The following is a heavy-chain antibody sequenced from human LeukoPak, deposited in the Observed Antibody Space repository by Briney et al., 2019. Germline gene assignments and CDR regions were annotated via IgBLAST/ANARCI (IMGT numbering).Heavy chain of an antibody. Sequence: GGSLRLSCSASGFTFSSYAMHWVRQAPGKGLKYVSAISSNGGSTYYADSVKGRFTISRDNSKNTLYPQMSSLRAEDTAVYYCVKDGPGSGSPFDYWGQGTLVTVSS. CDR3: VKDGPGSGSPFDY. V-gene: IGHV3-64D*06. J-gene: IGHJ4*02. CDR2: ISSNGGST. D-gene: IGHD3-10*01. CDR1: GFTFSSYA.